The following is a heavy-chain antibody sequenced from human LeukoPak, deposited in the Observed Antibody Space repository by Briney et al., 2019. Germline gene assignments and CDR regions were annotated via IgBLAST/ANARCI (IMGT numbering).Heavy chain of an antibody. Sequence: GGSLRLSCAASGFTVSSNYMSWVRQAPGKGLEWVSVIYSGGSTYYADSVKGRFTISRDNSKNTLYLQMNSLRAEDTAVYYCARVAEAAAFDSWGQGTLVTVSS. CDR2: IYSGGST. J-gene: IGHJ4*02. D-gene: IGHD6-13*01. V-gene: IGHV3-53*01. CDR3: ARVAEAAAFDS. CDR1: GFTVSSNY.